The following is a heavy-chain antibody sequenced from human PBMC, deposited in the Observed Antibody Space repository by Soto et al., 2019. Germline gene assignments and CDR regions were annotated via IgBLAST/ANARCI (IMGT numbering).Heavy chain of an antibody. J-gene: IGHJ3*02. CDR3: ARNSGWSSGYAFDI. D-gene: IGHD3-22*01. Sequence: PSETLSLTCTVSGASISSSPYYWSWIRQPPGKGLEWIGNIHYSGSTNYNPSLKSRVTISLDTSKNQFSLKLRSVTPADTAVYYCARNSGWSSGYAFDIWGQGTMVTVSS. CDR1: GASISSSPYY. V-gene: IGHV4-61*01. CDR2: IHYSGST.